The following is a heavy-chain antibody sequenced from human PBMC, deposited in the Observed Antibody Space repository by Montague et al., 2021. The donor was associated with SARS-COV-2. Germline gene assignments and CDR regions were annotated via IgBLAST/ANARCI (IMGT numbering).Heavy chain of an antibody. CDR3: ARGGGRLQYSYYYGMDV. V-gene: IGHV4-59*01. CDR2: IYYTGST. CDR1: GGSMINNY. J-gene: IGHJ6*02. Sequence: SETLSLTCSVSGGSMINNYWSWIRQPPGKGLKWMGYIYYTGSTDYNPSXXSRATLSIDTSKNEFSLKLTSVTAADTAVYYCARGGGRLQYSYYYGMDVWGQGTTVTVSS. D-gene: IGHD5-12*01.